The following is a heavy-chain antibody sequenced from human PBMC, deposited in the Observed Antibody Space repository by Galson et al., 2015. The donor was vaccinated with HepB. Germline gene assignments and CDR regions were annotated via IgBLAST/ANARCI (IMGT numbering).Heavy chain of an antibody. V-gene: IGHV4-59*01. CDR1: GGSISGYY. J-gene: IGHJ4*02. Sequence: SETLSLTCTVSGGSISGYYWSWIRQPPGKGLEWIGYIYYSGSTNYNPSLKSRVTISVDTSKNQFSLKLSSVTAADTAVYYCARSSGWYYFDYWGQGTLVTVSS. CDR3: ARSSGWYYFDY. CDR2: IYYSGST. D-gene: IGHD6-19*01.